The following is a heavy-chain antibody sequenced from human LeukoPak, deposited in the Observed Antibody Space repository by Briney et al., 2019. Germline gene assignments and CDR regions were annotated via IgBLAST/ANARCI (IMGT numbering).Heavy chain of an antibody. D-gene: IGHD2-15*01. J-gene: IGHJ4*02. V-gene: IGHV3-23*01. Sequence: GGSLRLSCAASGFTFSSYAMSWVPQAPGKGLEWVSTISSSGDSTYYADSVKGRFTISRDNSKNTLYLQMSSLRAEDTAVYYCAKAKYCSAGTCYFDYWGQGTLVTVSS. CDR3: AKAKYCSAGTCYFDY. CDR2: ISSSGDST. CDR1: GFTFSSYA.